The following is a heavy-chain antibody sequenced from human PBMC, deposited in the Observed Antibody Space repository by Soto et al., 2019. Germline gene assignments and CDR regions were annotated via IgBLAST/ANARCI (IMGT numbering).Heavy chain of an antibody. CDR1: GGSISSYY. CDR2: IYYSGST. V-gene: IGHV4-59*08. CDR3: ARRYCHCSGGSCYSCPYGMDV. D-gene: IGHD2-15*01. Sequence: QVQLQESGPGLVKPSETLSLTCTVSGGSISSYYWSWIRQPPGKGLEWIGYIYYSGSTNYNPSLKSRVTISVDTSKNQCSLKLSSVTAADTAVYYCARRYCHCSGGSCYSCPYGMDVWGQGTTVTVSS. J-gene: IGHJ6*02.